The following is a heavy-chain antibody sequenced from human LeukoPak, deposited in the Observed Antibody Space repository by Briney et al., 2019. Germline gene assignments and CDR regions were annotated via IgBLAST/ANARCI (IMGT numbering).Heavy chain of an antibody. Sequence: GGSLRLSCAASGFTLSSYAMSWVRQGPGKGLEWVSAISVSGNTYHADSVKGRFTISRDSSKNTLYLQMNSLRAGDAAVYYCAKAPVTTCSGAYCDPFYYWSQGTLVTVSS. D-gene: IGHD2-15*01. CDR2: ISVSGNT. CDR3: AKAPVTTCSGAYCDPFYY. CDR1: GFTLSSYA. V-gene: IGHV3-23*01. J-gene: IGHJ4*02.